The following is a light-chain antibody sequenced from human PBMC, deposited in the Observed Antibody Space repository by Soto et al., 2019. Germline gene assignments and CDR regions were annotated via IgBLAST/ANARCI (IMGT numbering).Light chain of an antibody. CDR2: WAS. V-gene: IGKV4-1*01. Sequence: DIVMTQSPDSLAVSLGERATINCKSSQSVLYSPNNKNYLAWYQQKPGQPPKLLVYWASTRESGVPDRFSGSRSETDFTLTNNSLQAEDVAVYYCQHYINAPQSFGQGTKVEIK. J-gene: IGKJ1*01. CDR1: QSVLYSPNNKNY. CDR3: QHYINAPQS.